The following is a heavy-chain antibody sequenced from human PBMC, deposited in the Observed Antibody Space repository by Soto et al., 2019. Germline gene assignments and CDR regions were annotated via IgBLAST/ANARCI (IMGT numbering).Heavy chain of an antibody. CDR2: IYWDDDN. D-gene: IGHD4-17*01. CDR1: GFSLTTTHMG. Sequence: QITMKESGPPLVRPAQTLTLTSAFSGFSLTTTHMGVAWIRQPPGKALEWLALIYWDDDNRYSTSLKNRLAISKDTSRNRVVLTITNMNPEDTGTYFCAHAGDYDLLSFDHWGPGTLVTISS. J-gene: IGHJ4*02. V-gene: IGHV2-5*02. CDR3: AHAGDYDLLSFDH.